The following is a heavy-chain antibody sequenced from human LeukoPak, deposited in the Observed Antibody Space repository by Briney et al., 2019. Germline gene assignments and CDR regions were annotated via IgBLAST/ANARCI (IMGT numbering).Heavy chain of an antibody. CDR3: ARGIASLVDY. D-gene: IGHD6-13*01. CDR1: GFTFSSYS. Sequence: GGSLRLSCAASGFTFSSYSMNWVRQAPGKGLEWVSSISSSSSYIYYADPVKGRFTISRDNAKNSLYLQMNSLRAEDTAVYYCARGIASLVDYWGQGTLVTVSS. V-gene: IGHV3-21*01. CDR2: ISSSSSYI. J-gene: IGHJ4*02.